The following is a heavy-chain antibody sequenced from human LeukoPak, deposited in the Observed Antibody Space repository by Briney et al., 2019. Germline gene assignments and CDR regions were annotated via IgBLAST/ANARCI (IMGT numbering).Heavy chain of an antibody. CDR2: INGDGGST. Sequence: GGSLRLSCAASGFTFSSYWMHWVRHAPGKGLVWVSRINGDGGSTSYADSVKGRFTISRDNAKNTLYLQMNSLRAEDTAVYYCATEGAVVVAALDPWGQGTLVTVSS. D-gene: IGHD2-15*01. J-gene: IGHJ5*02. CDR1: GFTFSSYW. V-gene: IGHV3-74*01. CDR3: ATEGAVVVAALDP.